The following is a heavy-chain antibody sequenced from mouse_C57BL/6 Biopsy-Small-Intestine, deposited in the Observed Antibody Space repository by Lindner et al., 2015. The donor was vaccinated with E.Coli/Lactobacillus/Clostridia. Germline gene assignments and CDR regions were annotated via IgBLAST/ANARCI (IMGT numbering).Heavy chain of an antibody. Sequence: VQLQESGAELARPGASVKMSCMASGYTFIIYSIHWVKQRPGQGLEWIGYINPSSDYTKYNQKFKDKATLTADKSSSTAYMQLSSLTYEDSAVYYCAREAYFFPAWFAYWGQGTLVTVSA. D-gene: IGHD1-1*01. CDR1: GYTFIIYS. CDR3: AREAYFFPAWFAY. V-gene: IGHV1-4*01. J-gene: IGHJ3*01. CDR2: INPSSDYT.